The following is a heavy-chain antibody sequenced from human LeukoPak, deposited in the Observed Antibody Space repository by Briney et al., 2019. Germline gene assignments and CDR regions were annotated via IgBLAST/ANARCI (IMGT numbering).Heavy chain of an antibody. CDR2: INHSGST. CDR3: ARGYSYGSS. CDR1: GGSFSGYY. D-gene: IGHD5-18*01. V-gene: IGHV4-34*01. J-gene: IGHJ5*02. Sequence: SETLSLTCAVYGGSFSGYYWSWIRQPPGRGLEWIGEINHSGSTNYNPSLKSRVTISVDTSKNQFSLKLSSVTAADTAVYYCARGYSYGSSWGQGTLVTVSS.